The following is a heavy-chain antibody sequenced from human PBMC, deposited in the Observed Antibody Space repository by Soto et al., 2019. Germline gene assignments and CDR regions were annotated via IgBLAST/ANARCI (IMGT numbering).Heavy chain of an antibody. Sequence: QVQLQESGPGLVKPSETLSLTCTVSGGSISSYYWNWIRQPPGKGLEWIGYISYSGSTNYNPSLRRRFTKSVDTSKNQFSLKLSSVTAADTAVYSCAREGYSSGYYYYYGMDVWGQGTTVTVSS. CDR2: ISYSGST. J-gene: IGHJ6*02. V-gene: IGHV4-59*01. CDR1: GGSISSYY. CDR3: AREGYSSGYYYYYGMDV. D-gene: IGHD3-22*01.